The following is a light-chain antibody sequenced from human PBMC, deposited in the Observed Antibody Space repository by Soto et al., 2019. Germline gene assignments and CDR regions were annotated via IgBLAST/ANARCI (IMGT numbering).Light chain of an antibody. V-gene: IGKV3-20*01. CDR3: QQYGGSPRT. Sequence: ENVLTQSPGTLSLSPGERATLSCRASQSVNSDYLAWYQQKPGQAPRLLIYGASIRVTGIPDRFSASGSGTDFPLTINRLEPDDFAVYYCQQYGGSPRTFGQGTKLEIK. J-gene: IGKJ2*02. CDR2: GAS. CDR1: QSVNSDY.